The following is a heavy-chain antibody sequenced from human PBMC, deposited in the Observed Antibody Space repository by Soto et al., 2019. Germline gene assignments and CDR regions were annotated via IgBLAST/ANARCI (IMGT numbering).Heavy chain of an antibody. V-gene: IGHV3-74*01. CDR2: INSDGTIS. J-gene: IGHJ6*02. Sequence: GESLKISCAASGFTFDTYWMNWVRQAPGKGPEWLSGINSDGTISSYADSVKGRFTISRDNARNTLSLQMNSLRADDTAVYYCERLSGDQSAFFSYGMDAWGQGTTVTV. CDR1: GFTFDTYW. CDR3: ERLSGDQSAFFSYGMDA. D-gene: IGHD2-21*01.